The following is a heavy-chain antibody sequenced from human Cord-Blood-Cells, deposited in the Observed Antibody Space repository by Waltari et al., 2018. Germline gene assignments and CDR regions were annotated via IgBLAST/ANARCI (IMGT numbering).Heavy chain of an antibody. J-gene: IGHJ4*02. Sequence: QVQLVQSGAEVKKPGASVKVSCKASGYTFTSYAMHWVRQAPGQRLEWMGWINAGNGNTKYSQKFQGRVTITRDTSASTAYMELSSLRSEETAVYYCARDYCGGDCFFDYWGQGTLVTVSS. CDR1: GYTFTSYA. CDR2: INAGNGNT. CDR3: ARDYCGGDCFFDY. D-gene: IGHD2-21*01. V-gene: IGHV1-3*01.